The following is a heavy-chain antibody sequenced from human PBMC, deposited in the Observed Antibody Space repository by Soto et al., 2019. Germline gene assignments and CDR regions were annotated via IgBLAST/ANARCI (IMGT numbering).Heavy chain of an antibody. CDR1: GYTFTRNG. Sequence: ASVKVSCKTSGYTFTRNGISWVRQAPGQGLEWMGWISPKSGNIKYAQKLQGRVIMTTDTSTSTAYMELRSLRSDDTAVYYCVKDRDSNSWPSRDVWGPGTTVTVSS. J-gene: IGHJ6*02. CDR2: ISPKSGNI. V-gene: IGHV1-18*01. D-gene: IGHD3-22*01. CDR3: VKDRDSNSWPSRDV.